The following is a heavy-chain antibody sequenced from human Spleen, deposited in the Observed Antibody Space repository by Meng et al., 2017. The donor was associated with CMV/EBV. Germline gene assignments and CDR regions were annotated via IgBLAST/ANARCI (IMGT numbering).Heavy chain of an antibody. CDR3: ARDDNWGPDY. CDR1: GYTFAGHY. CDR2: IHYDTGET. V-gene: IGHV1-2*02. J-gene: IGHJ4*02. D-gene: IGHD7-27*01. Sequence: ASVNVSCKTSGYTFAGHYLHWLRQAPGQGLEWMAWIHYDTGETNYAQNFHGRVTVTRDTSITTVYMELRSLRPDDTAMYYCARDDNWGPDYWGQGTLVTVSS.